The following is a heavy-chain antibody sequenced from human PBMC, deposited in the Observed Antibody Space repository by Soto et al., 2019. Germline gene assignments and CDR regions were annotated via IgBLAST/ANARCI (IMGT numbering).Heavy chain of an antibody. CDR3: ARDRRVSGSYFDF. Sequence: XGSLRLSCAASGFTFSIYGMHWVRQAPGKGLEWVAIIWYDGSNKYYADSVKGRFTISRDNSRNTLYLQMNSLRAEDTAVYYCARDRRVSGSYFDFSGQGTLVTVSS. V-gene: IGHV3-33*01. CDR2: IWYDGSNK. J-gene: IGHJ4*02. D-gene: IGHD1-26*01. CDR1: GFTFSIYG.